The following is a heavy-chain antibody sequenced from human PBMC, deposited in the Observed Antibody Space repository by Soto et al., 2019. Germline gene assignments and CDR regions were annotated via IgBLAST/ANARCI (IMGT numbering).Heavy chain of an antibody. CDR2: ISSSSTTI. CDR1: GFTFSSYS. D-gene: IGHD1-26*01. V-gene: IGHV3-48*02. J-gene: IGHJ4*02. CDR3: ARDWLSSGSYFHY. Sequence: EVQLVESGGGLVQPGGSLRHSCAASGFTFSSYSMNWVRQAPGKGLEWVSYISSSSTTIYYADSVKGRFTISRDNAKKSLYLQMNSLRDEDTAVYYCARDWLSSGSYFHYWGQGTLVTVSS.